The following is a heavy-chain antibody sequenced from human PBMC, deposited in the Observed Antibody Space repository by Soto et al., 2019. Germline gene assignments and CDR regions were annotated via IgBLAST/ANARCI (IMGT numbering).Heavy chain of an antibody. Sequence: PSATLSLTCTVSGGSISSGGYYWSWIRQHPRKGLEWIGYIYYSGSTYYNPSLKSRVTISVDASKNQFSLKLSSVTAADTAVYYCARDQAGFGELLLSGDAFDIWGQGTMVTVSS. CDR1: GGSISSGGYY. CDR2: IYYSGST. J-gene: IGHJ3*02. V-gene: IGHV4-31*03. CDR3: ARDQAGFGELLLSGDAFDI. D-gene: IGHD3-10*01.